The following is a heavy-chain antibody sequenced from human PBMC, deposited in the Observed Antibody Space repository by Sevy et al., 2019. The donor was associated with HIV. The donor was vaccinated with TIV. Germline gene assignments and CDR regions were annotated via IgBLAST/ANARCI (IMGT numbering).Heavy chain of an antibody. D-gene: IGHD5-12*01. CDR1: GGTFSSYA. Sequence: ASVKVSCKASGGTFSSYAISWVRQAPGQGLEWMGGIIPIFGTANYAQKFQGRVTITGDESTSTAYMELSSLRSEDTAVYYCARDYSGYDYGGMDVWGQGTTVTVSS. CDR3: ARDYSGYDYGGMDV. CDR2: IIPIFGTA. J-gene: IGHJ6*02. V-gene: IGHV1-69*13.